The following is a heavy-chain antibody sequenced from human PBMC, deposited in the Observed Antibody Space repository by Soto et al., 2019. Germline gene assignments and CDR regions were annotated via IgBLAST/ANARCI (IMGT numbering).Heavy chain of an antibody. V-gene: IGHV4-59*08. D-gene: IGHD3-22*01. Sequence: SETLSLTCTVSGGSISSYYWSWIRQPPGKGLEWIGYIYYSGSTNYNPSLKSRVTISVDTSKNQFSLKLNSVTAADTAVYCCASQSTGYPYYFNYWGQGTLVTVSS. CDR2: IYYSGST. CDR3: ASQSTGYPYYFNY. J-gene: IGHJ4*02. CDR1: GGSISSYY.